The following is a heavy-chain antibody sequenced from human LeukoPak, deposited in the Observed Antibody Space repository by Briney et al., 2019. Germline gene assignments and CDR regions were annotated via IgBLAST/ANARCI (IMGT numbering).Heavy chain of an antibody. V-gene: IGHV4-59*01. CDR2: IFFSGST. D-gene: IGHD3-10*01. J-gene: IGHJ4*02. Sequence: SETLSLTCTVSNGSISNYYWSWIRQPPGKGLGWIGYIFFSGSTNYNPSLESRITISLDTSKNQFSLSLSSVTAADTAVYYCARGSMIRGRFDYWGQGTLVTVSS. CDR1: NGSISNYY. CDR3: ARGSMIRGRFDY.